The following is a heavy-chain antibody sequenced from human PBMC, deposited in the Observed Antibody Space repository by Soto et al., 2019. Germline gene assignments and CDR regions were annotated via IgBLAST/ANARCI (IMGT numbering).Heavy chain of an antibody. CDR2: ISGSGGST. CDR3: AKPHDPTFGGVILRYYFDY. D-gene: IGHD3-16*01. J-gene: IGHJ4*02. V-gene: IGHV3-23*01. Sequence: GGSLRLSCAASGFTFSSYAMSWVRQAPGKGLEWVSAISGSGGSTYYADSVKGRFTISRDNSKNTLYLQMNSLRAEDTAVYYCAKPHDPTFGGVILRYYFDYWGQGTLVTVSS. CDR1: GFTFSSYA.